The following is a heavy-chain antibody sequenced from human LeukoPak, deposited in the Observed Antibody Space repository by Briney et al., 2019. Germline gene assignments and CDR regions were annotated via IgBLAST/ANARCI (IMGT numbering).Heavy chain of an antibody. CDR3: ARVSMVRGVIIISHFDY. CDR2: ISSSGSTI. J-gene: IGHJ4*02. CDR1: GFTFSSYS. Sequence: PGGSLRLSCAASGFTFSSYSMNWVRQAPGKGLEWVSYISSSGSTIYYADSVKGRFTISRDNAKNSLYLQMNSLRAEDTAVYYCARVSMVRGVIIISHFDYWGQGTLVTVSS. V-gene: IGHV3-48*04. D-gene: IGHD3-10*01.